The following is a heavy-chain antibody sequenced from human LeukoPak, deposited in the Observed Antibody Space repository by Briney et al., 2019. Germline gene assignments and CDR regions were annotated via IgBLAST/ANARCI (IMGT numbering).Heavy chain of an antibody. CDR2: VYSGGIT. V-gene: IGHV3-66*01. CDR1: GFTVSSSY. J-gene: IGHJ4*02. Sequence: GGSLRLSCAASGFTVSSSYMTWVRQAPGKGLEWVSVVYSGGITYYADSVKGRFIISGDNSKNTLYLQMNSLRAEDTAVYYCAKDRGLAYYYDSSGYGVDYWGQGTLVTVSS. D-gene: IGHD3-22*01. CDR3: AKDRGLAYYYDSSGYGVDY.